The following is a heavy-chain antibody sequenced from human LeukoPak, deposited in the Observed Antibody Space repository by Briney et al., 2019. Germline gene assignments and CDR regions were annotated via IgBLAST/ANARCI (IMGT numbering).Heavy chain of an antibody. Sequence: SETLSLTCTVSGGSISRSSYYWGWIRQPPGKGLEWIGSIHYSGSTYYNPSLKSRVTISVDTSKNQFSLKLSSVTAADTAVYYCARVGDGYCSSTSCYINWFDPWGQGTLVTVSS. J-gene: IGHJ5*02. V-gene: IGHV4-39*07. CDR1: GGSISRSSYY. CDR3: ARVGDGYCSSTSCYINWFDP. CDR2: IHYSGST. D-gene: IGHD2-2*02.